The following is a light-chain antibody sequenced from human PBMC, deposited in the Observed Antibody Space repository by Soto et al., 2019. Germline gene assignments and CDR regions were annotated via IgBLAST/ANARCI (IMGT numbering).Light chain of an antibody. CDR3: CSFAGTYTYV. V-gene: IGLV2-11*01. CDR2: DVS. Sequence: QSALTQPRSVSGSPGQSVAISCTGTNSNLGDYNYVSWYQQHPGKAPKLMISDVSKRPSGVPDRFSGSKSGNTASLTISGLQAEDEADYYCCSFAGTYTYVFGTGTKVTVL. CDR1: NSNLGDYNY. J-gene: IGLJ1*01.